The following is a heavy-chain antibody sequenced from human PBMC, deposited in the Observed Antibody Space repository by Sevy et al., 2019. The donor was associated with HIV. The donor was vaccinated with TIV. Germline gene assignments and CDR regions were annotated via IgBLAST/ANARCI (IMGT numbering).Heavy chain of an antibody. Sequence: ASVKVSCKASGYTFTSYDINWVRQATGHGLEWMGWMNPNSGNTGYAQKFQGRVTMTRNTSISTAYMELSSLRSEDTAVYYCARGVRGTMVRGVVDYWGQGTLVTVSS. V-gene: IGHV1-8*01. J-gene: IGHJ4*02. CDR1: GYTFTSYD. CDR3: ARGVRGTMVRGVVDY. D-gene: IGHD3-10*01. CDR2: MNPNSGNT.